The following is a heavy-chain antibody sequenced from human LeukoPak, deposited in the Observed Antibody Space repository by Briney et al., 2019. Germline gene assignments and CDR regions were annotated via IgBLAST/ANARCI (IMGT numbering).Heavy chain of an antibody. Sequence: ASVKVSCRASGGTFSSYAINWVRQAPGQGLEWMGRIIPILDTPNYAQKFQGRVTITADKSTSTAYMELSSLRSEDTAVYYCARDLTSYYYDNNGAFDFWGQGTLVTVSS. D-gene: IGHD3-22*01. CDR3: ARDLTSYYYDNNGAFDF. CDR2: IIPILDTP. V-gene: IGHV1-69*04. CDR1: GGTFSSYA. J-gene: IGHJ4*02.